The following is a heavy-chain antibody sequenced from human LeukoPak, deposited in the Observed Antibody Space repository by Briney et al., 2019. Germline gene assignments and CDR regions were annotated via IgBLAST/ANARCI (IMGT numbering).Heavy chain of an antibody. V-gene: IGHV5-51*01. CDR1: GDSFTSYW. CDR3: ARRAGYNSGPFDY. Sequence: GESLKISCKASGDSFTSYWIAWVRQMPGKGLEWMGIIYAGDSGTRYSPSFQGQVTISVDKSITTAYLQWSSLKASDTAMSYCARRAGYNSGPFDYWGQGTLVTVSS. D-gene: IGHD6-19*01. J-gene: IGHJ4*02. CDR2: IYAGDSGT.